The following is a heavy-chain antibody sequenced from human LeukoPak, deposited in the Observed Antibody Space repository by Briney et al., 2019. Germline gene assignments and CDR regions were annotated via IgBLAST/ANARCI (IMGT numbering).Heavy chain of an antibody. D-gene: IGHD3-3*01. J-gene: IGHJ4*02. CDR1: GGSISSSSYY. CDR3: ARCCGFDFWSGYFSPGWDYFDY. V-gene: IGHV4-39*07. Sequence: SETLSLTCTVSGGSISSSSYYWGWIRQPPGKGLEWIGSIYYSGTTYYNPSLKSRVTISVDTSKNQFSLNLSSVTAADTAVYYCARCCGFDFWSGYFSPGWDYFDYWGQGTLVTVSS. CDR2: IYYSGTT.